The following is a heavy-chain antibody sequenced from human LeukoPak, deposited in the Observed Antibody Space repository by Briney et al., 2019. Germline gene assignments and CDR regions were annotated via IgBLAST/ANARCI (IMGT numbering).Heavy chain of an antibody. V-gene: IGHV4-38-2*02. D-gene: IGHD7-27*01. J-gene: IGHJ4*02. Sequence: PSETLSLTCTVSGYSISSGYYWGWIRQPPGKGLEWIRSIYHSGSTYYNPSLKSRVTISVDTSKNQFSLKLSSVTAADTAVYYCARGELGTVDDGIYFDYWGQGTLVTVSS. CDR2: IYHSGST. CDR1: GYSISSGYY. CDR3: ARGELGTVDDGIYFDY.